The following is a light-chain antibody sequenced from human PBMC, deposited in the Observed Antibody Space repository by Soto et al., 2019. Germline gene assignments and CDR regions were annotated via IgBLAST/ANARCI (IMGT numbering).Light chain of an antibody. CDR1: SSDVGGYNY. V-gene: IGLV2-14*01. Sequence: QSVLTQPASVSGSPGQSITISCTGTSSDVGGYNYVSWYQQHPGKAPKLLIYDVSNRPSGASNRFSGSKSGNTASLTISGLQAEDDADYYCSSYTGSTTLLYVFGTGSKVT. CDR3: SSYTGSTTLLYV. CDR2: DVS. J-gene: IGLJ1*01.